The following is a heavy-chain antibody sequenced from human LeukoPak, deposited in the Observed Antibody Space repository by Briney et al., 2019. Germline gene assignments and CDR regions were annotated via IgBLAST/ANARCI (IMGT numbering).Heavy chain of an antibody. J-gene: IGHJ4*02. CDR1: GDSITNYH. CDR3: ARARRVAVRGQYFDF. CDR2: IHHSGSA. D-gene: IGHD3-10*02. V-gene: IGHV4-59*01. Sequence: SETLSLTCTVSGDSITNYHWSWIRHSPGKGLESIGFIHHSGSANYNPSLKSRVTMSVDTSKNRFSLKMSSVTAADTAVYHCARARRVAVRGQYFDFWGQGALVTVSS.